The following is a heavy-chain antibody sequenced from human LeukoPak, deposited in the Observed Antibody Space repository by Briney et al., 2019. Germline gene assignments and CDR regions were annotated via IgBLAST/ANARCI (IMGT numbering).Heavy chain of an antibody. CDR2: ISYDGSNK. Sequence: GGSLRLPCAASGFTFSSYGMHWVRQAPGKGLEWVAVISYDGSNKYYADSVKGRFTISRDNSKNTLYLQMNSLRAEDTAVYYCAIAFDYLPNDAFDIWGQGTMVTVSS. CDR3: AIAFDYLPNDAFDI. J-gene: IGHJ3*02. D-gene: IGHD2/OR15-2a*01. V-gene: IGHV3-30*03. CDR1: GFTFSSYG.